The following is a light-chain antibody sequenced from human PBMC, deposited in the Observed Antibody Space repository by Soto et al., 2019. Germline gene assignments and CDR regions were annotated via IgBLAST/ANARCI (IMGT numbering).Light chain of an antibody. Sequence: EIVMTQSPATLSVTPGERATLSCRASQSVHNNVAWYQHRPGQAPRLLIYGAFSRATGIPARFSGSGSGTEFTLTITALEPGDFAFYYCQQRYTWLPGWTFGQGTRVEIK. J-gene: IGKJ1*01. CDR1: QSVHNN. CDR2: GAF. V-gene: IGKV3-15*01. CDR3: QQRYTWLPGWT.